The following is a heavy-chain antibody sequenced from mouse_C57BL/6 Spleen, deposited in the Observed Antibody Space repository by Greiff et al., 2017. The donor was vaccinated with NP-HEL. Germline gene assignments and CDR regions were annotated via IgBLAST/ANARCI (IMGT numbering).Heavy chain of an antibody. CDR3: ARGGSSYEAWFAY. D-gene: IGHD1-1*01. CDR2: ISSGSSTI. V-gene: IGHV5-17*01. Sequence: EVQVVESGGGLVKPGGSLKLSCAASGFTFSDYGMHWVRQAPEKGLEWVAYISSGSSTIYYADTVKGRFTISRDNAKNTLFLQMTSLRSEDTAMYYCARGGSSYEAWFAYWGQGTLVTVSA. CDR1: GFTFSDYG. J-gene: IGHJ3*01.